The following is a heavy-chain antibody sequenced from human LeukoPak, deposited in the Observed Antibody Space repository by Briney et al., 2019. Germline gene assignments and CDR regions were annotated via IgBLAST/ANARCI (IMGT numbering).Heavy chain of an antibody. D-gene: IGHD1-1*01. CDR2: ITNNGGTT. V-gene: IGHV3-64D*06. CDR1: GFTFSKNA. CDR3: VKAYNWNVYSSGDY. J-gene: IGHJ4*02. Sequence: AGGSLRLSCSASGFTFSKNAMHWVRQAPGKGLEYVSAITNNGGTTYYADSVKGRFTISRDNPKNTLFLQMSSLRAEDTAVYYCVKAYNWNVYSSGDYWGQGTLVTVSS.